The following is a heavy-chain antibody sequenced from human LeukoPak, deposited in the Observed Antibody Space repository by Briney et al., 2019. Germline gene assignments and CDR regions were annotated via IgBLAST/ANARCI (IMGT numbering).Heavy chain of an antibody. J-gene: IGHJ4*02. D-gene: IGHD1-7*01. CDR3: ARGRNYIPLVDY. Sequence: PSETLSLTCTVSGGSISSGGYYWSWIRQHPRKGLEWIGYIYYSGSTYYNPSLKSRVTISVDTSKNQFSLKLSSVTAADTAVYYCARGRNYIPLVDYWGQGTLVTVSS. CDR1: GGSISSGGYY. CDR2: IYYSGST. V-gene: IGHV4-31*03.